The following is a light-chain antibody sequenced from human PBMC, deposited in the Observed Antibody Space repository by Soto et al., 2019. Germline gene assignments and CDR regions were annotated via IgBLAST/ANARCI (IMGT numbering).Light chain of an antibody. CDR2: DVS. J-gene: IGLJ2*01. CDR3: SSYTSSSSWA. CDR1: SSDVGGYNS. Sequence: QPVLTQPASVSGSPGQSITISCTGTSSDVGGYNSVSWYQQHPGKAPKVMIYDVSNRPSGVSNRFSGSKSGNTASLTISGLQAEDEADYYCSSYTSSSSWAFGGGTKLTVL. V-gene: IGLV2-14*01.